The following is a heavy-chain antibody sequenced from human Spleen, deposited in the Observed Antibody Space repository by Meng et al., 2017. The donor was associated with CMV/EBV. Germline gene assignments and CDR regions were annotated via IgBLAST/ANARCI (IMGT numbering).Heavy chain of an antibody. V-gene: IGHV1-2*02. CDR2: SNPNSGGT. CDR1: GYTFTGYY. J-gene: IGHJ6*02. CDR3: ARDNPAAGTHYYYYGMDV. D-gene: IGHD6-13*01. Sequence: ASVKVSCKASGYTFTGYYMHWMRQAPGQGLEWMGWSNPNSGGTNYAQKFQGRVTMTRDTSISTAYMELSRLRSEDTAVYYCARDNPAAGTHYYYYGMDVWDQGTTVTVSS.